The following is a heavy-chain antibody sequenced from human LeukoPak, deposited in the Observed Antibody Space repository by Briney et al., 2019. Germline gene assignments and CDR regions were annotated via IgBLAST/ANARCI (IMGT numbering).Heavy chain of an antibody. CDR3: ARDLRATIEYYFDY. V-gene: IGHV1-2*02. CDR2: INPNTGGT. CDR1: GYTFTAYY. Sequence: ASVKVSCKASGYTFTAYYMHWVRQAPGQGLEWMGWINPNTGGTNYAQKFQDRVTMTRDTSISTAYMELSRLRSDDTAVYYCARDLRATIEYYFDYWGQGALVTVSS. J-gene: IGHJ4*02. D-gene: IGHD4-17*01.